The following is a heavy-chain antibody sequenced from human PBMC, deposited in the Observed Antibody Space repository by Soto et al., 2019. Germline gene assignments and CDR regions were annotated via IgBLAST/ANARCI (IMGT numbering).Heavy chain of an antibody. CDR1: GFTFSSYG. Sequence: QVQLVESGGGAVQPGRSLRLSCAASGFTFSSYGMHWVRQAPGKGLEWVAVISYDGSNKYYADSVKGRFTISRDNSKNTLYLQMNSLRAEDTAVYYCAREFGVVITPYGWGQGTLVTVSS. D-gene: IGHD3-3*01. J-gene: IGHJ4*02. V-gene: IGHV3-30*03. CDR2: ISYDGSNK. CDR3: AREFGVVITPYG.